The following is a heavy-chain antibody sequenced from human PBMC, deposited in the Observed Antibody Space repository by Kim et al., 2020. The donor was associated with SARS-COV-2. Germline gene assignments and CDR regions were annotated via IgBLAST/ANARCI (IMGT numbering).Heavy chain of an antibody. CDR3: ARVGDTVMAPVSY. V-gene: IGHV4-34*01. J-gene: IGHJ4*02. Sequence: SETLSLTCAVYGGSFSDYYWSWIRQPPGKGLEWIGEINHSGNTNYNPSLKSRVTISVDTSNNQFSLKLSSVTAADTAVYYCARVGDTVMAPVSYWGQGTLVTVSS. CDR2: INHSGNT. D-gene: IGHD5-18*01. CDR1: GGSFSDYY.